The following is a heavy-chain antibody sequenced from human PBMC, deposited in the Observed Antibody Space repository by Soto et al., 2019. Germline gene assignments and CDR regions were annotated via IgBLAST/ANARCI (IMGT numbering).Heavy chain of an antibody. CDR3: ARDLVGLEEGRYYYYGMDV. CDR1: GFTFSSYS. V-gene: IGHV3-21*01. J-gene: IGHJ6*02. CDR2: ISSSSSYI. D-gene: IGHD3-3*01. Sequence: EVQLVESGGGLVKPGGSLRLSCAASGFTFSSYSMNWVRQAPGKGLEWVSSISSSSSYIYYADSVKGRFTISRDNAKNSLYLQMNSLRAEDTAVYYCARDLVGLEEGRYYYYGMDVWGQGTTVTVSS.